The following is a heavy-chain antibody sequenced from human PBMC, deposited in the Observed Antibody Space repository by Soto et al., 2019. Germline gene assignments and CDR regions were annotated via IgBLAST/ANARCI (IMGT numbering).Heavy chain of an antibody. Sequence: QVQPVQSGAEVKKPGASVKVSCKASGYTFTSYDINWVRQATGQGLEWMGWMNPNSGNTGYAQKFQGRVTMTRNTSISTAYMELSSLRSEDTAVYYCAAYGFGELLSDYYYMDVWGKGTTVTVSS. D-gene: IGHD3-10*01. V-gene: IGHV1-8*01. CDR3: AAYGFGELLSDYYYMDV. J-gene: IGHJ6*03. CDR1: GYTFTSYD. CDR2: MNPNSGNT.